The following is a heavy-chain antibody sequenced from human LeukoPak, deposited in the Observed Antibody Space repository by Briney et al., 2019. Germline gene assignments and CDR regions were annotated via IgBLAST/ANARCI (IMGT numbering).Heavy chain of an antibody. CDR3: ARDVGQLAPNWYFDL. Sequence: ASVKVSCKASGYTFTSYYMHWVRQAPGQGLEWMGIINPSGGSTSYAQKFQGRVTMTRDTSTSTVYMELSSLRSEDTAVYYCARDVGQLAPNWYFDLWGRGTLVTVSS. D-gene: IGHD6-6*01. CDR1: GYTFTSYY. J-gene: IGHJ2*01. V-gene: IGHV1-46*01. CDR2: INPSGGST.